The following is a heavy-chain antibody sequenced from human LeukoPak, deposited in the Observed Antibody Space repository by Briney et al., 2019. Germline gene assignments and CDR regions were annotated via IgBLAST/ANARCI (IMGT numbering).Heavy chain of an antibody. D-gene: IGHD3-3*01. J-gene: IGHJ6*02. Sequence: PSETLSLTCTVSGGSVSSGSYYWSWIRQPPGKGLEWIVYIYYSGSTNYNPSLKSRVTISVDTSKNQFSLKLSSVTAADTAVYYCAREPGYDFWSGLPTPYGMDVWGQGTTVTVSS. V-gene: IGHV4-61*01. CDR2: IYYSGST. CDR1: GGSVSSGSYY. CDR3: AREPGYDFWSGLPTPYGMDV.